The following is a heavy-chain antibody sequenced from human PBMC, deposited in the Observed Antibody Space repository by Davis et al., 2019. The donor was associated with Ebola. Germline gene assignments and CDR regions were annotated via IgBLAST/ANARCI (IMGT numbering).Heavy chain of an antibody. V-gene: IGHV3-66*04. CDR2: IYTDGRT. J-gene: IGHJ6*02. CDR3: ARHYVYDYYMGLDV. Sequence: GESLKISCAASGFTVSSNYMSWVRQAPGTGLEWVSVIYTDGRTYYPDSVKGRFTISRDNSKNTIYLQMNSLRAEDTAVYYCARHYVYDYYMGLDVWGQGTTVTVSS. CDR1: GFTVSSNY. D-gene: IGHD3-10*02.